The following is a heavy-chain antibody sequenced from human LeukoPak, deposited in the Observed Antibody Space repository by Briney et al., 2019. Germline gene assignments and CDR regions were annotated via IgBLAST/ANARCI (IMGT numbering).Heavy chain of an antibody. J-gene: IGHJ4*02. D-gene: IGHD1-26*01. CDR2: IWSDGTNQ. CDR1: GFTFSSYW. V-gene: IGHV3-33*08. Sequence: GGSLRLSCAASGFTFSSYWMSRVRQAPGKGLEWVALIWSDGTNQYYADSVKGRFTISRDNSKNTLYLQINSLRAEDTAVYYCATDVSGSDGYFDYWGQGTLVTVSS. CDR3: ATDVSGSDGYFDY.